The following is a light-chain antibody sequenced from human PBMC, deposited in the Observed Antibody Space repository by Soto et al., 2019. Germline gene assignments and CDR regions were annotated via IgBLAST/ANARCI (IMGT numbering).Light chain of an antibody. CDR1: SSNIGSNY. CDR3: AAWDDSLSGRVV. Sequence: QPVLTQPPSASGTPGQRVTISCSGSSSNIGSNYVYWYQQLPGTAPKLLIYRNNQRPSGVPDRFSGSKSGTSASLAISGLRSDDEADYYCAAWDDSLSGRVVFGGGTKLTVL. V-gene: IGLV1-47*01. J-gene: IGLJ2*01. CDR2: RNN.